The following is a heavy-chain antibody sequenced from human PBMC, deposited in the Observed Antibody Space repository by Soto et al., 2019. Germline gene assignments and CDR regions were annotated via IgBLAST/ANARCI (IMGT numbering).Heavy chain of an antibody. CDR2: INAGNGNT. J-gene: IGHJ6*02. CDR3: ARTPHYYYFWPPYVMDV. V-gene: IGHV1-3*01. D-gene: IGHD3-3*01. Sequence: GASVKVSCKASGYTFTSYAMHWVRQAPGQRHEWMGWINAGNGNTKYSQKFQGRVTITRDTSASTAYMELSSLRSEDTAVYYCARTPHYYYFWPPYVMDVWSQGTTVTVSS. CDR1: GYTFTSYA.